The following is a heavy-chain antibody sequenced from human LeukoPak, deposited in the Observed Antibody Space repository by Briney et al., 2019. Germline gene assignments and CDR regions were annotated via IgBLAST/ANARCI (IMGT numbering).Heavy chain of an antibody. CDR3: AQEGSSWYRGPFDY. V-gene: IGHV3-23*01. J-gene: IGHJ4*02. D-gene: IGHD6-13*01. CDR1: GFTFSSYA. CDR2: ISGSGGST. Sequence: GGSLRLSCAASGFTFSSYAMSWVRQAPGKGLEWVSAISGSGGSTYYADSVKGRFTISRDNAKNSLYLQMNSLRAEDTATYYCAQEGSSWYRGPFDYWGQGTLVTVSS.